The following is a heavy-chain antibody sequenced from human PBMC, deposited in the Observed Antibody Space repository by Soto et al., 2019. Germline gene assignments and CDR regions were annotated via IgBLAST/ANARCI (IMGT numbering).Heavy chain of an antibody. Sequence: QVRLQESGPGLVKPSETLSLTCTVSGDSIGSVKYHWGWIRQSPGKGLEWIGSMYSTGSTQYNPSLKRRVTMSVDTSTNQCSLKLRSVTAADTAIYYCARRPVRGGNSGVGFDPWGQGTLVTVSS. D-gene: IGHD2-15*01. CDR2: MYSTGST. V-gene: IGHV4-39*01. CDR1: GDSIGSVKYH. CDR3: ARRPVRGGNSGVGFDP. J-gene: IGHJ5*02.